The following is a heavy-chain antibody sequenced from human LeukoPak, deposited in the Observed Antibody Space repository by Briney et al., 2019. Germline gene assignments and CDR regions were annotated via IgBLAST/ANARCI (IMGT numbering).Heavy chain of an antibody. CDR3: AVIGGEYSSSPQFDP. D-gene: IGHD6-6*01. CDR2: IYPGDSDT. J-gene: IGHJ5*02. CDR1: GYSFTSYW. V-gene: IGHV5-51*01. Sequence: GESLKISCKGSGYSFTSYWIGWVRQMPGKGLEWMGIIYPGDSDTRYSPSFQGQVTISADKSISTAYLQWSSLKASDTAMNYCAVIGGEYSSSPQFDPWGQGTLVTVSS.